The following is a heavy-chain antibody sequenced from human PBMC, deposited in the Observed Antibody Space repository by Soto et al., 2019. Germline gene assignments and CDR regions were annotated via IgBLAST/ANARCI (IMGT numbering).Heavy chain of an antibody. J-gene: IGHJ5*02. Sequence: SQTLSLTCTVSGASISSYYWSWIRQPAGKGLEWIGRIYTSGSTNYNPSLKSRVTMSVDTSKNQFSLKLSSVTAADKAVYYCARDLRHSSSWYDWFDPWGQGTLVTVS. V-gene: IGHV4-4*07. CDR1: GASISSYY. D-gene: IGHD6-13*01. CDR2: IYTSGST. CDR3: ARDLRHSSSWYDWFDP.